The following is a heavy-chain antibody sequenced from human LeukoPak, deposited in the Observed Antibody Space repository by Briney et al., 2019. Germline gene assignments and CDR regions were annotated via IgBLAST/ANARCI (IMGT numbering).Heavy chain of an antibody. V-gene: IGHV1-18*04. Sequence: GASVKVSCKASGYTFTSYGISWVRQAHGQGLEWMGWISAYNGNTNYAQKLQGRVTMTTDTSTSTAYMELRSLRPDDTAVYYCARRRCSGGSCYSDYWGQGTLVTVSS. D-gene: IGHD2-15*01. CDR1: GYTFTSYG. CDR3: ARRRCSGGSCYSDY. CDR2: ISAYNGNT. J-gene: IGHJ4*02.